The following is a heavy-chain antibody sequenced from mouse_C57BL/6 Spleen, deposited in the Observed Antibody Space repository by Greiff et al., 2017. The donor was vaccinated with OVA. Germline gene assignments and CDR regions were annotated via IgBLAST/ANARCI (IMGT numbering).Heavy chain of an antibody. CDR2: IDPNSGGT. Sequence: QVQLQQPGAELVKPGASVKLSCKASGYPFTSYWMHWVKQRPGRGLAWIGRIDPNSGGTKYNEKFKSKTTLPVDKPSSTAYMQLSSLTSEDSAVYYCATTVVADFDYWGQGTTLTVSS. CDR1: GYPFTSYW. J-gene: IGHJ2*01. D-gene: IGHD1-1*01. CDR3: ATTVVADFDY. V-gene: IGHV1-72*01.